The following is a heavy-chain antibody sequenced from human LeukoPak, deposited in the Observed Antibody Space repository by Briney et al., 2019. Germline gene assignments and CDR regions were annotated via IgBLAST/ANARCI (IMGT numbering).Heavy chain of an antibody. Sequence: GGSLRLSCAASGFTFSSYAMSWVRQAPGKGLEWVSVIYSGGSAYYADSVKGRFTISRDNSKNTLYLQMNSLRAEDTAVYYCAILGGRSSPFDYWGQGTLVTVSS. V-gene: IGHV3-53*01. CDR1: GFTFSSYA. J-gene: IGHJ4*02. CDR2: IYSGGSA. D-gene: IGHD2-15*01. CDR3: AILGGRSSPFDY.